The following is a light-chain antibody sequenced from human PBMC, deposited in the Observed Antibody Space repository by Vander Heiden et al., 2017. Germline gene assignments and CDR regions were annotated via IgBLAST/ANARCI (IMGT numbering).Light chain of an antibody. V-gene: IGKV1-6*01. CDR3: LQDSSYPLT. J-gene: IGKJ4*01. Sequence: AIQMTQSPSSLSAFVGDRVTITCRASQGIKNDLGWYQQKPGKAPKLLINAVSSLQSGVPSRFSGSGSGTDFTLTISSLQPEDFATYYCLQDSSYPLTFGGGTKVEIK. CDR2: AVS. CDR1: QGIKND.